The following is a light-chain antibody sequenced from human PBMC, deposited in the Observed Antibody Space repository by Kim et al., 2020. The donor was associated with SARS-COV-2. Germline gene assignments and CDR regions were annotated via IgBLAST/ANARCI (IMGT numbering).Light chain of an antibody. Sequence: ELTQDPAVSVALGQTVRITCQGDILRSYYASWYQQKPGQAPVLVIHYDRDRPSGIPERFSGSNSGNTATLTISRVEAGDEADYYCQVWDSSSDHRVFGGGTQLTVL. J-gene: IGLJ3*02. CDR3: QVWDSSSDHRV. V-gene: IGLV3-21*04. CDR2: YDR. CDR1: ILRSYY.